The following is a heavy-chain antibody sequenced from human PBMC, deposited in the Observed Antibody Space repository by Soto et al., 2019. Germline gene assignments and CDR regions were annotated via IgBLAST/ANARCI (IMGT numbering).Heavy chain of an antibody. D-gene: IGHD2-15*01. CDR2: IVVGSGNT. Sequence: SVKVSCKASGFTFTSSAVQWVRQARGQRLEWIGWIVVGSGNTNYAQKFQERVTITRDMSTSTANMELSSLRSEDTAVYYCAAVATPHLGYYYGMDVWGQGTTVTVSS. CDR1: GFTFTSSA. J-gene: IGHJ6*02. CDR3: AAVATPHLGYYYGMDV. V-gene: IGHV1-58*01.